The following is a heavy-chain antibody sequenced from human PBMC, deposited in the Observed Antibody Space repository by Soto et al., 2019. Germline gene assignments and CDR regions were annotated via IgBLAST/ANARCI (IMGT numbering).Heavy chain of an antibody. CDR2: ISGSGGST. Sequence: EVQLLESGGGLVQPGGSLRLSCAASGFTFSSYAMSWVRQAPGKGLEWVSGISGSGGSTYYADSVKGRFTISRDNSKNSLYLQMDGLRAEGTAVYYFPKEGQQLGGGYFDYWGQGTLVTVSS. V-gene: IGHV3-23*01. CDR3: PKEGQQLGGGYFDY. J-gene: IGHJ4*02. D-gene: IGHD6-13*01. CDR1: GFTFSSYA.